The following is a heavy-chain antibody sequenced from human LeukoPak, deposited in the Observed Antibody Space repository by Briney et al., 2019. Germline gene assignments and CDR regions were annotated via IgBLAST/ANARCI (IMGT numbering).Heavy chain of an antibody. D-gene: IGHD1-26*01. CDR1: GASIRSYY. Sequence: PSETLSLTCTGSGASIRSYYWSWIRQPPGKGLEWIGFIYTSGSTNYNPSLKSRVTISVDTSKNQFTSKNQFSLKLTSVTAADTAVYYCARHYSGSYSPFDYWGQGTLVTVSS. CDR3: ARHYSGSYSPFDY. CDR2: IYTSGST. J-gene: IGHJ4*02. V-gene: IGHV4-4*09.